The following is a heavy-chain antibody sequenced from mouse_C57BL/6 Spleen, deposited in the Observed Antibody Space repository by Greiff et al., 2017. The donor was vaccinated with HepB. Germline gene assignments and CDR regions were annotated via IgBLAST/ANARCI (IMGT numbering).Heavy chain of an antibody. CDR1: GFSLTSYA. V-gene: IGHV2-9-1*01. CDR3: ARVGYDYPPYYFDY. Sequence: VQLKESGPGLVAPSQSLSITCTVSGFSLTSYAISWVRQPPGKGLEWLGVIRTGGGTNYNSALKSRLSISKDNSKSQVFLKMNSLQTDDTARYYCARVGYDYPPYYFDYWGQGTTLTVSS. D-gene: IGHD2-4*01. J-gene: IGHJ2*01. CDR2: IRTGGGT.